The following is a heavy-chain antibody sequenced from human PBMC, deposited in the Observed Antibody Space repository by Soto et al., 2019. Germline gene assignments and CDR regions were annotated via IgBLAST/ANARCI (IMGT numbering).Heavy chain of an antibody. CDR1: GYTFSSYA. CDR3: ARDTGDGTFDF. CDR2: INAGYGNT. D-gene: IGHD7-27*01. Sequence: QVHLVQSGAEVRKPGASVKVSCKASGYTFSSYAMHWVRQAPGQRLEWMGWINAGYGNTKSTRKFQDRVTISRDTTTSTAYMELPSLRSEDTAVYYCARDTGDGTFDFLGQGTLVTVSS. V-gene: IGHV1-3*01. J-gene: IGHJ4*02.